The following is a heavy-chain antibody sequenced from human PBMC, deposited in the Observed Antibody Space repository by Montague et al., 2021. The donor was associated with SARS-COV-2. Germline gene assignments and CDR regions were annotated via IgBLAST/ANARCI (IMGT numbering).Heavy chain of an antibody. D-gene: IGHD6-6*01. CDR3: AHRLPAVAAFDY. CDR2: IYWDDDK. Sequence: VKPTQTLTLTCTFSGFSLSTRTVGVGWIRQPPGKALEWLALIYWDDDKRYSPSLKSRLTITKVTSKNQVVLTITNMDPVDTATYYCAHRLPAVAAFDYWGQGTLVTVSS. V-gene: IGHV2-5*02. CDR1: GFSLSTRTVG. J-gene: IGHJ4*02.